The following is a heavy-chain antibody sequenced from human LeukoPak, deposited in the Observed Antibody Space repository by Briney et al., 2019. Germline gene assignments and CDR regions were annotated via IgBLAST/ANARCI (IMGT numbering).Heavy chain of an antibody. Sequence: PSETLSLTCTVSGGSISSYYWSWIRQPPGKGLEWIGYIYTSGSTNYNPSLKSRVTISVDTSKNQFSLKLSSVTAADTAVYYCATHANYYDSSGYSDFYYYYYMDVWGKGTTATVSS. J-gene: IGHJ6*03. CDR1: GGSISSYY. D-gene: IGHD3-22*01. V-gene: IGHV4-4*09. CDR3: ATHANYYDSSGYSDFYYYYYMDV. CDR2: IYTSGST.